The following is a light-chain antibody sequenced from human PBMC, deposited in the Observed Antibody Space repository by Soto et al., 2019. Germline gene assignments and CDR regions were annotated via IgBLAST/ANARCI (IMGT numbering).Light chain of an antibody. CDR2: EVS. J-gene: IGLJ1*01. V-gene: IGLV2-8*01. CDR3: SSYAVTNIFV. CDR1: SSDVGGYNY. Sequence: QSVLTQPPSASGSPGQSVTISCTGTSSDVGGYNYVSWYQQHPGKAPKVIIYEVSKRPSGAPDRFSGSKSGSTASLTVSGLQAEDEADYYCSSYAVTNIFVFGTGTKVTVL.